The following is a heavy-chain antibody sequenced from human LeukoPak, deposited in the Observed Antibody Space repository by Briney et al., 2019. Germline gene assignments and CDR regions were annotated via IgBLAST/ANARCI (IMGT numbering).Heavy chain of an antibody. J-gene: IGHJ4*02. CDR1: GFTFSSYA. CDR3: ARGGKSRYCSSTSCYGDGYFDY. D-gene: IGHD2-2*01. V-gene: IGHV3-30-3*01. Sequence: AGGSLRLSRAASGFTFSSYAMHWVRQAPGKGLEWVAVISYDGSNKYYADSVKGRFTISRDNSKNTLYLQMNSLRAEDTAVYYCARGGKSRYCSSTSCYGDGYFDYWGQGTLVTVSS. CDR2: ISYDGSNK.